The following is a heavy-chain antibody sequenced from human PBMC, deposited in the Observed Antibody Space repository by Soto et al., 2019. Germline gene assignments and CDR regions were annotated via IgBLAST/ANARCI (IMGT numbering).Heavy chain of an antibody. CDR3: ARDHDSGDYTFDY. V-gene: IGHV3-21*01. D-gene: IGHD4-17*01. CDR1: GFTFSTYT. J-gene: IGHJ4*02. CDR2: ISSGSSYT. Sequence: VQLVESGGGLVKPGGSLRLSCAASGFTFSTYTMNWVRQAPGKGLEWVSSISSGSSYTFYADSVKGRFTISRDNAKNSLSLQMNSLRAEDTAVYYCARDHDSGDYTFDYRGQGTLVTVSS.